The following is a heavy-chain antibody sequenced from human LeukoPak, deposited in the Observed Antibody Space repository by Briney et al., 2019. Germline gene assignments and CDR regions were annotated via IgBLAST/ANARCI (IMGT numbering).Heavy chain of an antibody. D-gene: IGHD3-22*01. V-gene: IGHV4-59*01. Sequence: SETLSLTCTVSGGSISSYYRSWIRQPPGKGLEWIGYIYYSGSTNYNPSLKSRVTISVDTSKNQFSLKLSSVTAADTAVYYCARGNWNYYDSSGYYAASWFDPWGQGTLVTVSS. CDR1: GGSISSYY. J-gene: IGHJ5*02. CDR2: IYYSGST. CDR3: ARGNWNYYDSSGYYAASWFDP.